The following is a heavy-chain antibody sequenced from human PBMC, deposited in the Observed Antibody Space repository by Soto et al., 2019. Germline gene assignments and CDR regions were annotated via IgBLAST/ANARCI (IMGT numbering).Heavy chain of an antibody. CDR1: GYSISSGYY. CDR2: IYHSGST. J-gene: IGHJ4*02. Sequence: TLSLTCAVSGYSISSGYYWGWIRQPPGKGLEWIGSIYHSGSTYYNPSLKSRVTISVDTSKNQFSLKLSSVTAADTAVYYCARAYSGYDSFDYWGQGTLVTVSS. CDR3: ARAYSGYDSFDY. V-gene: IGHV4-38-2*01. D-gene: IGHD5-12*01.